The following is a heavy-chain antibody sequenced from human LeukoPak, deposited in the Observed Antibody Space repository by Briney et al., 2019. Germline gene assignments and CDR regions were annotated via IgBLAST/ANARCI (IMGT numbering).Heavy chain of an antibody. CDR3: AKAMEYSGSYYGTYYGARYYYFDY. Sequence: GGSLRLSCAASGFSFRSQAMSWVRQAPGKGLEWVSTITGSGGTTYYADSVKGRFTLSRDNSKNMLFLQMNSLTVQDTAVYYCAKAMEYSGSYYGTYYGARYYYFDYWGQGTLVTVSS. D-gene: IGHD1-26*01. J-gene: IGHJ4*02. CDR1: GFSFRSQA. CDR2: ITGSGGTT. V-gene: IGHV3-23*01.